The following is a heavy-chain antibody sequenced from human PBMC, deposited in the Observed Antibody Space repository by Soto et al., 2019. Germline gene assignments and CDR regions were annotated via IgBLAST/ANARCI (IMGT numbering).Heavy chain of an antibody. J-gene: IGHJ4*02. V-gene: IGHV3-23*01. CDR1: EFTFP. CDR2: ITESGDRT. CDR3: ATWQWAHFDY. Sequence: PGGSLRLSCTASEFTFPMSWLRQAPGPGLEWVATITESGDRTHYADSVKGRFTISRDNSKNTVFLQMKSLRAVDTATYFCATWQWAHFDYWGQGIPVTVSS. D-gene: IGHD6-19*01.